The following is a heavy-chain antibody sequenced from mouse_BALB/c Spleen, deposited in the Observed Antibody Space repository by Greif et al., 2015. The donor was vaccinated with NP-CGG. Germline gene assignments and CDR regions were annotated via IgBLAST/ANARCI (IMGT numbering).Heavy chain of an antibody. CDR3: ARRGRLTHYYAMDY. D-gene: IGHD2-2*01. Sequence: DVKLVESGGGLVQPGGSLRLSCATSGFTFTDYYMSWVRQPPGKALEWLGFIRNKANGYATEYSASVKGRFTISRDNSQSILYLQMNALRAEDSATYYCARRGRLTHYYAMDYWGQGTSVTVSS. V-gene: IGHV7-3*02. J-gene: IGHJ4*01. CDR2: IRNKANGYAT. CDR1: GFTFTDYY.